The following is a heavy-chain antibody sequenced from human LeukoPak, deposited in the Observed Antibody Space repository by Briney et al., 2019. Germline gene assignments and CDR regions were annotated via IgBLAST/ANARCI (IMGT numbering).Heavy chain of an antibody. V-gene: IGHV3-23*01. CDR1: GFTFSSYA. CDR2: ISGSGGST. CDR3: AKALGYCTNGVCYAGDY. D-gene: IGHD2-8*01. Sequence: SGGSLRLSCAASGFTFSSYAMSWVRQAPGKGLEWVSAISGSGGSTYYADSVKGWFTISRDNSKNTLYLQMNSLRAEDTAVYYCAKALGYCTNGVCYAGDYWGQGTLVTVSS. J-gene: IGHJ4*02.